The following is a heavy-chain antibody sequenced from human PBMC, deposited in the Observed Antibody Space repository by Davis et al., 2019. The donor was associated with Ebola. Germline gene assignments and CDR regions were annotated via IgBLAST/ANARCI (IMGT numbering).Heavy chain of an antibody. J-gene: IGHJ4*02. CDR3: YSSSWYHRFDY. V-gene: IGHV4-39*01. D-gene: IGHD6-13*01. CDR1: AGSISSSGYY. Sequence: SETLSLTCIVSAGSISSSGYYFGWIRQPPGKGLEWIGSIYFSGTTYYNPSLKSRVAISVDTSKNQFSLKVTSATAADKGVYYCYSSSWYHRFDYWGQGVLVTVSS. CDR2: IYFSGTT.